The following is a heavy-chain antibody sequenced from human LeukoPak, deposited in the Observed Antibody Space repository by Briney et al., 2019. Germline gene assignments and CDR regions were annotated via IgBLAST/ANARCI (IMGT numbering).Heavy chain of an antibody. Sequence: SETLSLTGTVSVGSISNYYWSWIRQPPGKGLEWIGYICCSGSTNYNPSLKSRVTISVDTSKNQFSLKLSSVTAADTAVYYCARHWLTDPFDIWGQGTMVTVSS. J-gene: IGHJ3*02. CDR1: VGSISNYY. CDR3: ARHWLTDPFDI. D-gene: IGHD6-19*01. CDR2: ICCSGST. V-gene: IGHV4-59*08.